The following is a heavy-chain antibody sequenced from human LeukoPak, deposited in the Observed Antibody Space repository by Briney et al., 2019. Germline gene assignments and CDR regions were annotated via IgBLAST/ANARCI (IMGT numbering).Heavy chain of an antibody. V-gene: IGHV1-8*01. D-gene: IGHD3-10*02. CDR1: GYTFPSYD. J-gene: IGHJ6*03. Sequence: GASVKVSCKASGYTFPSYDINWVRQATGQGLEWMGWMNPNSGNTGYAQKFQGRVTMTRNTSISTAYMELSSLRSEDTAVYYCARKYNVRGWYYYYYMDVWGKGTTVTVSS. CDR2: MNPNSGNT. CDR3: ARKYNVRGWYYYYYMDV.